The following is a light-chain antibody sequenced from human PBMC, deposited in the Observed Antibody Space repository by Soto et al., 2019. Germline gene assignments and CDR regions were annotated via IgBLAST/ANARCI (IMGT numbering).Light chain of an antibody. Sequence: DIQMTQSPSTLSASVGDRVTITCRASQSLNSLLAWYQQKPGRAPKLLIYDTSNLQSGVPSRFSGSGSGTDFTLTINSLEAEDFATYYCQQSYISPPLTFGGGTKVDIK. CDR3: QQSYISPPLT. CDR2: DTS. CDR1: QSLNSL. V-gene: IGKV1-39*01. J-gene: IGKJ4*01.